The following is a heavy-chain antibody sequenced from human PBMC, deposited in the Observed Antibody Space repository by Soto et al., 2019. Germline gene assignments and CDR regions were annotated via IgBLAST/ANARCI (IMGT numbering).Heavy chain of an antibody. CDR1: GFTFSSYG. V-gene: IGHV3-30*18. CDR2: ISYDGSNK. Sequence: ESGGGVVQPGRSLRLSCAASGFTFSSYGMHWVRQAPGKGLEWVAVISYDGSNKYYADSVKGRFTISRDNSKNTLYLQMNSLRAEDTAVYYCAKDLASEDAFDIWGQGTMVTVSS. J-gene: IGHJ3*02. CDR3: AKDLASEDAFDI.